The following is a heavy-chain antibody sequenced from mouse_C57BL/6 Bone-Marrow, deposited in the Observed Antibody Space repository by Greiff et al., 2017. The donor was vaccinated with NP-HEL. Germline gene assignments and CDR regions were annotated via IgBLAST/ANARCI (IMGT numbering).Heavy chain of an antibody. CDR3: ARATVMTTRGVRYAMDY. CDR1: GYTFTSYW. J-gene: IGHJ4*01. Sequence: QVQLQQPGAELVKPGASVKMSCKASGYTFTSYWITWVKQRPGQGLEWIGDIYPGSGSTNYNEKFKSKATLTVDTSSSTAYMQLSSLTSEDSAIYYCARATVMTTRGVRYAMDYWGQGTSVTVSA. CDR2: IYPGSGST. D-gene: IGHD2-4*01. V-gene: IGHV1-55*01.